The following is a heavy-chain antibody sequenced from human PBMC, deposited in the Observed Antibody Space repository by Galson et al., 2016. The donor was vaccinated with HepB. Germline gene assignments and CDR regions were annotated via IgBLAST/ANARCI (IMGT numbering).Heavy chain of an antibody. CDR3: ARDYGSGSYYPYYFDS. Sequence: SLRLSCAASGFTFSDYSMTWIRQAPGKGLEWVSYIRGSGITIYSADSVKGRFTISRDNAKNSVYLQMSSLRAENTAVYYCARDYGSGSYYPYYFDSWGQGTLVTVSS. CDR2: IRGSGITI. V-gene: IGHV3-11*04. CDR1: GFTFSDYS. J-gene: IGHJ4*02. D-gene: IGHD3-10*01.